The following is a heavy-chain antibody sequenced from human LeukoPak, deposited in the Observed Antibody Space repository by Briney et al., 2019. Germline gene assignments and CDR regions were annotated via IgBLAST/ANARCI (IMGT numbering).Heavy chain of an antibody. CDR3: ARGHSQMIVVPWVDP. CDR2: MNPNSGNT. J-gene: IGHJ5*02. V-gene: IGHV1-8*01. Sequence: GASVKVSCKASGYTFTSYDINWVRQATGQGLEWMGWMNPNSGNTGYAQKFQGRVTMTRNTSISTAYMELSSLRSEDTAVYYCARGHSQMIVVPWVDPWGQGTLVTVSS. CDR1: GYTFTSYD. D-gene: IGHD3-22*01.